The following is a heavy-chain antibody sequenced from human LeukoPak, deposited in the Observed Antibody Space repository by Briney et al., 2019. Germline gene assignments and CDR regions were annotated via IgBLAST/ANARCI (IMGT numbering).Heavy chain of an antibody. CDR1: GGSFSGYY. CDR2: INHSGST. CDR3: ARGLKGEWLTYFDY. V-gene: IGHV4-34*01. D-gene: IGHD3-16*01. Sequence: SETLSLTCAVYGGSFSGYYWSWIRQPPGKGLEWIGEINHSGSTNYNPSLKSRVTISVDTSKNQFSLKLSSVTAADTAVYYCARGLKGEWLTYFDYWGQGTLAIVSS. J-gene: IGHJ4*02.